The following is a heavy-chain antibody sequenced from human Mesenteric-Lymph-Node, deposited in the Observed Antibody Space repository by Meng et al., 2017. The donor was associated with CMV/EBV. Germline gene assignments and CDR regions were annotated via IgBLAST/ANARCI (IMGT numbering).Heavy chain of an antibody. CDR2: IYSADSST. Sequence: LTGAASRFTFSSYAMSWVRQAPGKGLEWVSVIYSADSSTYYADSVKGRFTISRDNSKNTLYLQMNSLRAEDTAIYYCAKDTRVGAWGAFDYWGQGTLVTVSS. J-gene: IGHJ4*02. V-gene: IGHV3-23*03. CDR3: AKDTRVGAWGAFDY. D-gene: IGHD1-26*01. CDR1: RFTFSSYA.